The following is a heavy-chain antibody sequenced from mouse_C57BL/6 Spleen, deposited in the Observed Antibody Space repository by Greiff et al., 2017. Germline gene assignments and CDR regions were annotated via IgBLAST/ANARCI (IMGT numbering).Heavy chain of an antibody. CDR1: GYTFTGYW. D-gene: IGHD2-3*01. CDR3: ARSDDCYSAWFAY. J-gene: IGHJ3*01. CDR2: IFPGSGST. Sequence: QVQLKESGAELMKPGASVKLSCKATGYTFTGYWLEWVKQRPGHGLEWIGEIFPGSGSTNYNEKFNGKATFTADTSSNTAYMQLSSLTTEDSAIYYCARSDDCYSAWFAYWGQGTLVTVSA. V-gene: IGHV1-9*01.